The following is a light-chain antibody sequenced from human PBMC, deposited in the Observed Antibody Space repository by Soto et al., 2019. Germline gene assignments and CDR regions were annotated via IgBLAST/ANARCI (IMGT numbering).Light chain of an antibody. CDR2: EVS. CDR3: CSYTTTSALV. Sequence: QSALTQPASVSGSPGQSITISCTGTSSDVGGYNYVSWYQHHPGKAPKVIIYEVSNRPSGISNRFSGSKSGSTASLTISGPQAEDEADYYCCSYTTTSALVFGGGTKLTVL. CDR1: SSDVGGYNY. V-gene: IGLV2-14*01. J-gene: IGLJ2*01.